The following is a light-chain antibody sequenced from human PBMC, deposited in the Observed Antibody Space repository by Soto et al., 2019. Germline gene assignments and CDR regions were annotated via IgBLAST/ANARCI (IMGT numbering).Light chain of an antibody. V-gene: IGLV2-23*02. Sequence: QSALTQPASVSGSPGQSITISCTGTSSDVGSYNLVSWYQQHPGKAPKLMIYEVSKRPSGVSNRSSGSKSGNTASLTISGLQAEDEADYYCCSYAGSSTFVVFGGGTKLTV. CDR1: SSDVGSYNL. CDR2: EVS. J-gene: IGLJ2*01. CDR3: CSYAGSSTFVV.